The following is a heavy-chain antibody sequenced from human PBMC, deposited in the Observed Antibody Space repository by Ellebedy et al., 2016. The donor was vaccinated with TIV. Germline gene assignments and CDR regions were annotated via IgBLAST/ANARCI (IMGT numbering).Heavy chain of an antibody. CDR2: INQDGSEK. Sequence: GESLKISCAASGFTFTNHWMSWVRQAPGKGLEWVANINQDGSEKYYVDSVKGRFTISRDNAQKSLDPQLSSLRAEDTAVYYCMAHSDFYCWGQGTLVIVSS. J-gene: IGHJ4*02. CDR3: MAHSDFYC. CDR1: GFTFTNHW. V-gene: IGHV3-7*01. D-gene: IGHD2-15*01.